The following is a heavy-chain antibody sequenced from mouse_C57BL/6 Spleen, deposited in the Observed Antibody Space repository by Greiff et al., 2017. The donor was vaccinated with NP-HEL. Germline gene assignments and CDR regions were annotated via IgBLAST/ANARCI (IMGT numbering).Heavy chain of an antibody. CDR1: GYAFSSSW. Sequence: QVQLQQSGPELVKPGASVKISCKASGYAFSSSWMNWVKQRPGKGLEWIGRIYPGDGDTNYNGKFKGKATLTADKSSSTAYMQRSSLTSEDSAVYFCARGDYGGGYYAMDYWGQGTSVTVSS. V-gene: IGHV1-82*01. J-gene: IGHJ4*01. CDR2: IYPGDGDT. CDR3: ARGDYGGGYYAMDY. D-gene: IGHD1-1*01.